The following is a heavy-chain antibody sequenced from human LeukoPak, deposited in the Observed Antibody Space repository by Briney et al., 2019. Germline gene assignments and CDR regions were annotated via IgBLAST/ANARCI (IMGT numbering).Heavy chain of an antibody. V-gene: IGHV1-2*02. Sequence: GASVKVSCKASGYTFTGYYMHWVRQAPGQGLEWMGWINPNSGGTNYSRVTMTRDTSISTAYMELSRLRSDDTVAYYCARETGSNDLDSWGQGTLVTVSS. CDR2: INPNSGGT. D-gene: IGHD1-7*01. CDR1: GYTFTGYY. CDR3: ARETGSNDLDS. J-gene: IGHJ4*02.